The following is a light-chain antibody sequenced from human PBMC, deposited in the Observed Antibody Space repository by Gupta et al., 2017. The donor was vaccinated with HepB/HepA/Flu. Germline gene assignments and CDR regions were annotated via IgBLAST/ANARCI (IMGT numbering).Light chain of an antibody. CDR2: LGS. J-gene: IGKJ1*01. V-gene: IGKV2-28*01. Sequence: TQSPLSLPVTPGEPASISCRSSQSLLHSNGYNYLDWYLQKPGQSPQLLIYLGSNRASGVPDRFSGSGSGTDFTLKISRGEAEDVGVYYCRQALQTPRTFGQGTKVEIK. CDR3: RQALQTPRT. CDR1: QSLLHSNGYNY.